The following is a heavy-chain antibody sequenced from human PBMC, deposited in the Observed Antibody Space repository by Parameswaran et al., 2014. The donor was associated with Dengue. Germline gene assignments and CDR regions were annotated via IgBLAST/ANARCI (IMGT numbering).Heavy chain of an antibody. V-gene: IGHV3-30*04. D-gene: IGHD3-10*01. CDR3: AREYRGIWFGELSFGSHFDY. Sequence: VRQAPGKGLEWVAVISYDGSNKYYADSVKGRFTISRDNSKNTLYLQMNSLRAEDTAVYYCAREYRGIWFGELSFGSHFDYWGQGTLVTVSS. CDR2: ISYDGSNK. J-gene: IGHJ4*02.